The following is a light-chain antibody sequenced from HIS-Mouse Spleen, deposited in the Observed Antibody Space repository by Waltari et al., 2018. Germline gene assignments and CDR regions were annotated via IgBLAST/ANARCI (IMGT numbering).Light chain of an antibody. CDR3: AAWDDSLSGYV. Sequence: QSVLTQPPSASGTPGQRVTISCSGSSSNIGSNYVYWYQQLPGTAPKRLIYRNNQRPSGVPDRVSGSKSGTSASLAISGLRSEDEADYYCAAWDDSLSGYVFGTGTKVTVL. V-gene: IGLV1-47*01. J-gene: IGLJ1*01. CDR1: SSNIGSNY. CDR2: RNN.